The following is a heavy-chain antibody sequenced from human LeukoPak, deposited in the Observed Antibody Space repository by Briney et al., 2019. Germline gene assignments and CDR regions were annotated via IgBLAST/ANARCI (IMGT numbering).Heavy chain of an antibody. CDR2: INWNGGSR. Sequence: GGSLSLSCAASGFKFDDYGMSWVRQVPGKGLEWVSDINWNGGSRGYADSVKGRFTISRDNAKNSVYLQMNSLRSEDTAFYHCARDRCSSTSCYNTPNWFDPWGQGTLVTVSS. CDR3: ARDRCSSTSCYNTPNWFDP. J-gene: IGHJ5*02. CDR1: GFKFDDYG. V-gene: IGHV3-20*01. D-gene: IGHD2-2*02.